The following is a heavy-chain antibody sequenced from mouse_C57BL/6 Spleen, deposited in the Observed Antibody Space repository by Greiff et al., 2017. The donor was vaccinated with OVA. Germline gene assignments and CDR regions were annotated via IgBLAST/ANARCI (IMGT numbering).Heavy chain of an antibody. Sequence: EVKLQESGPGMVKPSQSLSLTCTVTGYSITSGYDWHWIRHFPGNKLEWMGYISYSGSTNYNPSLKSRISITHDTSKNHFFLKLNSVTTEDTATYYCASGGYDYPYYYAMDYWGQGTSVTVSS. CDR3: ASGGYDYPYYYAMDY. D-gene: IGHD2-4*01. V-gene: IGHV3-1*01. CDR2: ISYSGST. CDR1: GYSITSGYD. J-gene: IGHJ4*01.